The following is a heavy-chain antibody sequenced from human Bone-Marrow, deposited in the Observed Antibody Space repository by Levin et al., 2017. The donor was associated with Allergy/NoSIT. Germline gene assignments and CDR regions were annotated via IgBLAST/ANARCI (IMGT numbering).Heavy chain of an antibody. D-gene: IGHD4-17*01. CDR1: GFTFSNYA. V-gene: IGHV3-23*01. J-gene: IGHJ4*02. Sequence: GGSLRLSCAASGFTFSNYAMTWVRQAPGKGLEWVSGISGKGDYTHYADSVKGRFTITRDNSKNTVYLQMSSLRAEDTAVYYCAREGNGGDDSLEYYDDSLEYYFDYWGQGTLVTVSS. CDR2: ISGKGDYT. CDR3: AREGNGGDDSLEYYDDSLEYYFDY.